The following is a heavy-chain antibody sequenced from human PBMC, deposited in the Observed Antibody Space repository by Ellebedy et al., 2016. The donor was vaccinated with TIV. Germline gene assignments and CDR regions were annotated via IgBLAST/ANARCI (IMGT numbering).Heavy chain of an antibody. Sequence: PGGSLRLSCSASGFTFRTYGMHWARQAPGKGLEFVAIIDENGDSTSYADSVKGRFIISRDNSKNTVDLQMTSLRADDTAVYYCVKAGGDCWGQGTLVIVSP. V-gene: IGHV3-64D*06. J-gene: IGHJ4*02. D-gene: IGHD2-15*01. CDR3: VKAGGDC. CDR2: IDENGDST. CDR1: GFTFRTYG.